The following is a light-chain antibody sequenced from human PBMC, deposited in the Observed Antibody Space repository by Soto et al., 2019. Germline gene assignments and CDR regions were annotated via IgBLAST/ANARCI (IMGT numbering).Light chain of an antibody. CDR3: QQYNNWPRT. J-gene: IGKJ1*01. V-gene: IGKV3-20*01. CDR1: QSVSSSY. CDR2: AAS. Sequence: EVVLTQSPGTLSLSPGERATLSCRASQSVSSSYLGWYQQKPGQAPRLLIFAASSRATGIPDRFSGSGSGTDFTLTISSLQSEDFAVYYCQQYNNWPRTFGQGTKVEIK.